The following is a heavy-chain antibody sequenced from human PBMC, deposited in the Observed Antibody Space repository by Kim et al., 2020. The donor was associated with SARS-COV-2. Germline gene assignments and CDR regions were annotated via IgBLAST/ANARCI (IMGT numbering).Heavy chain of an antibody. CDR2: TYYRSKWYY. CDR3: ARGTRSSSGSTYYDGMAV. CDR1: GDSVSSNSAT. J-gene: IGHJ6*02. V-gene: IGHV6-1*01. Sequence: SQTLSLTCVISGDSVSSNSATWNWIRQSPSRGLEWLGRTYYRSKWYYDYAVSMKGRIIINPDTSKNQFSLQLNSVTPEDTAVYYCARGTRSSSGSTYYDGMAVWGLGTTVTVSS. D-gene: IGHD6-19*01.